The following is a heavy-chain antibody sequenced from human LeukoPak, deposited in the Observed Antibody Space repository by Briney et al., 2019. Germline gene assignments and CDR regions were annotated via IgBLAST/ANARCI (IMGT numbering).Heavy chain of an antibody. Sequence: PSETPSLTCGVSGTSFTSYYWSWIRQTPGKGLEWIGEVNHSGYTNMNPSLKSRVTISVDTSKNQFSLMMTSVTAADTAVYFCARMITGHDYWGQGTLVTVSS. CDR3: ARMITGHDY. J-gene: IGHJ4*02. CDR2: VNHSGYT. V-gene: IGHV4-34*01. D-gene: IGHD3-16*01. CDR1: GTSFTSYY.